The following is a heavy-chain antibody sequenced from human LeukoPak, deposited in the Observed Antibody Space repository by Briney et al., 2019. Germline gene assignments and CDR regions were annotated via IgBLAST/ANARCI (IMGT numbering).Heavy chain of an antibody. V-gene: IGHV4-39*07. CDR3: ARVGPWVNPDYYYYYMDV. CDR1: GGSISSSSYY. Sequence: SETLSLTCTVSGGSISSSSYYWGWIRQPPGKGLEWIGGIYYSGSTYYNPSLKSRVTISVDTSKNQFSLKLSSVTAADTAVYYCARVGPWVNPDYYYYYMDVWGKGTTVTVSS. J-gene: IGHJ6*03. CDR2: IYYSGST. D-gene: IGHD1-14*01.